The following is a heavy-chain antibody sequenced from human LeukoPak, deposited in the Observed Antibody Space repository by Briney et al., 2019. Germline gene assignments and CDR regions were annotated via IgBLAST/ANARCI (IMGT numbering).Heavy chain of an antibody. J-gene: IGHJ3*02. V-gene: IGHV3-15*01. CDR2: IKSKTDGGTT. CDR1: GFTFSSYA. D-gene: IGHD2-2*01. CDR3: TTGIVVVPAAHFPDAFDI. Sequence: GGSLRLSCAASGFTFSSYAMHWVRQAPGKGPEWVGRIKSKTDGGTTDYAAPVKGRFTISRDDSKNTLYLQMNSLKTEDTAVYYCTTGIVVVPAAHFPDAFDIWGQGTMVTVSS.